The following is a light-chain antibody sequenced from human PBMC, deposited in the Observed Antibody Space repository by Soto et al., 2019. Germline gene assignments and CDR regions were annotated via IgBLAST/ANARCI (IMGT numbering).Light chain of an antibody. Sequence: EIVMTQSPATLSVSPGERATLSCRASKSVSSNLAWYQEIPGQTPRLLIYGASTRANGITVTFSGSGSGTEITLTIRSLQAEDLAVYYCHRDDDGPYTFGQGTKVEV. CDR1: KSVSSN. J-gene: IGKJ2*01. V-gene: IGKV3-15*01. CDR2: GAS. CDR3: HRDDDGPYT.